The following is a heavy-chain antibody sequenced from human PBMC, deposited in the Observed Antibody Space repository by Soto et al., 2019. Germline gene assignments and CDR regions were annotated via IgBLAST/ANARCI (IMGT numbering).Heavy chain of an antibody. CDR2: ISAYNGNT. CDR1: GYTFTSYG. J-gene: IGHJ6*02. V-gene: IGHV1-18*04. CDR3: ARDTAGNWDYYSYGMDV. D-gene: IGHD2-21*02. Sequence: QVQLVQSGAEVKKPGASVKVSCKASGYTFTSYGISWVRQAPGQGLEWMGWISAYNGNTNYAQKLQGRVTMTTDTSTSTAYMELRSLRSDDTAVYYCARDTAGNWDYYSYGMDVWGQGTTVTVSS.